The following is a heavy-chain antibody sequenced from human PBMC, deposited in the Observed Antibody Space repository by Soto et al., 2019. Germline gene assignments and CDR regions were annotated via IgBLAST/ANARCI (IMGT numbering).Heavy chain of an antibody. CDR2: FDPEDGET. V-gene: IGHV1-24*01. Sequence: GASVKVSCKVSGYTLTELSINWVRQAPGKGLEWMGGFDPEDGETIYAQNFQGRVTMTDDTSTDTAYMELSSLRSEDTAVYYCAKRATVGIYYYYGLDVWGQGTTVTVSS. J-gene: IGHJ6*02. D-gene: IGHD4-17*01. CDR1: GYTLTELS. CDR3: AKRATVGIYYYYGLDV.